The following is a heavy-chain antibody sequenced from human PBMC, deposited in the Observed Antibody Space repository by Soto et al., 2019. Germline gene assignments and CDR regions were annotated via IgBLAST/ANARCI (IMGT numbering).Heavy chain of an antibody. Sequence: LSLTCAVYGGSFSGYYWSWIRQPPGKGLEWIGEINHSGSTNCNPSLKSRVTISVDTSKNQFSLKLSSVTAADAAVYYCARIIAAHRGYYYYGMDVWSQGTTVTVSS. CDR2: INHSGST. CDR3: ARIIAAHRGYYYYGMDV. D-gene: IGHD6-6*01. J-gene: IGHJ6*02. CDR1: GGSFSGYY. V-gene: IGHV4-34*01.